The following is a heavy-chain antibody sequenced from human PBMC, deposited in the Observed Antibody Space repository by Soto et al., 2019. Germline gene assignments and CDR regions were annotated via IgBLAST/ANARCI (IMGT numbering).Heavy chain of an antibody. V-gene: IGHV4-61*01. CDR1: GGSVSSGSYY. CDR3: ARVSSSWGLVNYFDY. Sequence: QVQLQESGPGLVKPSETLSLTCTVSGGSVSSGSYYWSWIRQPPGKGLECIGYIYYSGSTNYNPTLKSRVPIPVDTSKNQFSLKLSSVTAADTAVYYCARVSSSWGLVNYFDYWGQGTLVTVSS. CDR2: IYYSGST. J-gene: IGHJ4*02. D-gene: IGHD6-13*01.